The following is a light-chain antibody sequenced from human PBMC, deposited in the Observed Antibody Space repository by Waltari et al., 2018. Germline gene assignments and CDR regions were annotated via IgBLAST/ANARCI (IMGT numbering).Light chain of an antibody. J-gene: IGKJ2*01. Sequence: DVEMIQSPSPVTVSVGARVSVSCRASQYISSSLNWYQQKPGKAPKLLIYDASRLQSGVPSRFSGSGSGTDFTLTISSLQPEDFATYYCQQSSSSPYTFGQGTKLEIK. CDR1: QYISSS. CDR3: QQSSSSPYT. V-gene: IGKV1-39*01. CDR2: DAS.